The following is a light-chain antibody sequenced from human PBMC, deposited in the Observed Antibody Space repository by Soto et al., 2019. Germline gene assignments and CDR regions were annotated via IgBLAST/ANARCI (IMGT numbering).Light chain of an antibody. V-gene: IGKV3-15*01. J-gene: IGKJ2*01. CDR3: QQYNNWPPMYT. CDR1: QSVSSN. Sequence: EIVMTQSPATLSVSPGERATLSCRASQSVSSNLAWYQQKPGQAPRLLIYGASTRATGIPARFSGSGSGTESTLTISSLQSEDFAVYSCQQYNNWPPMYTFGQGTKLEIK. CDR2: GAS.